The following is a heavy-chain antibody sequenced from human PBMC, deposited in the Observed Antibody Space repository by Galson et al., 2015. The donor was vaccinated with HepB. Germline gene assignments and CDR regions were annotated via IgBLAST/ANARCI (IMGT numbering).Heavy chain of an antibody. CDR3: ARASPAVDTAMVGFDY. CDR1: GFTFSSYW. Sequence: SLRLSCAASGFTFSSYWMSWVRQAPGEGLEWVANIKQDGSEKYYVDSVKGRFTISRDNAKNSLYLQMNSLRAEDTAVYYCARASPAVDTAMVGFDYWGQGTLVTVSS. D-gene: IGHD5-18*01. CDR2: IKQDGSEK. J-gene: IGHJ4*02. V-gene: IGHV3-7*01.